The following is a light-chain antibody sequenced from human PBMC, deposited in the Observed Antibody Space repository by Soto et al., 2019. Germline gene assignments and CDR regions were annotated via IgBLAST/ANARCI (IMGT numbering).Light chain of an antibody. Sequence: IVMTQSPATLSVSPGERATLSCRASQSVSSKLAWYQQKPGQAPRLLIYGASNRATGIPARFSGSGSGTDFTLTISSLQSEDFAVYYCQQYNNWPPLTFGGGTKVDIK. CDR2: GAS. V-gene: IGKV3-15*01. CDR3: QQYNNWPPLT. CDR1: QSVSSK. J-gene: IGKJ4*01.